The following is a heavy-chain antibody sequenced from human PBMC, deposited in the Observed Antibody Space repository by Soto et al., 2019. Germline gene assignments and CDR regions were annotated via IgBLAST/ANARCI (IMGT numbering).Heavy chain of an antibody. D-gene: IGHD3-3*01. CDR1: GGAFSRYA. J-gene: IGHJ4*02. Sequence: SVKVSCQASGGAFSRYAISLVRQAPGQGLEWMGGIIPIFGTANYAQKFQGRVTITADESTSTAYMELSSLRTEDTAVYYCARSNLPRFLEWLLPDYWGQGTLVTVSS. CDR3: ARSNLPRFLEWLLPDY. CDR2: IIPIFGTA. V-gene: IGHV1-69*13.